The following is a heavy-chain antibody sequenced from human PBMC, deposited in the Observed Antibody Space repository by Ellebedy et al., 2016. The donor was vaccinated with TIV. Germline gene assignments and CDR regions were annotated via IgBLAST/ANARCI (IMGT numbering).Heavy chain of an antibody. CDR2: IWPGDSET. V-gene: IGHV5-51*01. D-gene: IGHD1-1*01. CDR1: GYTFTNYW. CDR3: GRRGKNWSIDY. Sequence: GGSLRLSCKGSGYTFTNYWIAWVRQRPGKGLEWMGTIWPGDSETRYSPSFEGQVVISVDKSINTADLQWSSLKDSDSAIYYCGRRGKNWSIDYWGQGTLVTVS. J-gene: IGHJ4*02.